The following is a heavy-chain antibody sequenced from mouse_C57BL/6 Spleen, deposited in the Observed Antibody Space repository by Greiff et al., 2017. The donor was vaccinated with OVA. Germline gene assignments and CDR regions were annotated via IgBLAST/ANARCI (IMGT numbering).Heavy chain of an antibody. CDR2: IHPNSGST. D-gene: IGHD1-1*01. CDR3: ARWATVVAPYFDY. Sequence: QVQLQQSGAELVKPGASVTLSCKASGYTFTSYWMHWVKQRPGQGLEWIGMIHPNSGSTNYNEKFKSKATLTVDKSSSTAYMQLSSLTSEDSAVYYCARWATVVAPYFDYWGQGTTLTVSS. J-gene: IGHJ2*01. V-gene: IGHV1-64*01. CDR1: GYTFTSYW.